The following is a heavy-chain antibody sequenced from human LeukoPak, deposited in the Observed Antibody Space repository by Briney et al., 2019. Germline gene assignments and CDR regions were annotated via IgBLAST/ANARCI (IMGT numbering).Heavy chain of an antibody. D-gene: IGHD3-10*01. Sequence: GGSLRLSCAASGFTFSSYGMHWVRQAPDKGLEWVAFIRYEGSSKYYADSVKGRFTISRDNSKNTLYLQMDSLRPEDTAVYYCAKDLLRDRWFGESWGQGALVTVSS. V-gene: IGHV3-30*02. CDR2: IRYEGSSK. J-gene: IGHJ5*02. CDR3: AKDLLRDRWFGES. CDR1: GFTFSSYG.